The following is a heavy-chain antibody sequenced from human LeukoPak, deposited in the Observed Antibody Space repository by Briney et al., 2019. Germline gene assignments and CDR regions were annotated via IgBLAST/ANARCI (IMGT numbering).Heavy chain of an antibody. V-gene: IGHV4-39*07. CDR2: IYYSGST. Sequence: PSETLSLTCTVSGGSISSSSYYWGWLRQPPGKGLEWIGSIYYSGSTYYNPSLKSRVTISVDTSKNQFSLKLSSVTAADTAVYYCARDPIRSPFDPWGQGTLVTVSS. CDR3: ARDPIRSPFDP. J-gene: IGHJ5*02. CDR1: GGSISSSSYY.